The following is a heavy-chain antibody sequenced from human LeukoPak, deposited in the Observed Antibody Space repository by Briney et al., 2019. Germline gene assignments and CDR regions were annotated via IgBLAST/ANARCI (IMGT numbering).Heavy chain of an antibody. J-gene: IGHJ4*02. D-gene: IGHD3-22*01. CDR1: GGSINSYH. Sequence: PSETLSLTCTVSGGSINSYHWSWIRQPPGKGLEWIGCVYYSGNTNYNPSLKSRVTISLDTSKNQFSLKLSSVTAADTAVYYCARGSDTSGSYLGYWFDYWGQGTLVTVSS. CDR2: VYYSGNT. V-gene: IGHV4-59*01. CDR3: ARGSDTSGSYLGYWFDY.